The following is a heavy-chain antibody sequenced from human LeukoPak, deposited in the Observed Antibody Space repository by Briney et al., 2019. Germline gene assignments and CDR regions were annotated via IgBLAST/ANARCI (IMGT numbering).Heavy chain of an antibody. CDR3: AKDQEASYGMDV. CDR1: GFTSSSYA. V-gene: IGHV3-23*01. Sequence: GWCLRLSCAASGFTSSSYAMSRVRPAPGGGGEWVSAISGSGGSTYYADSVKGRFTISRDNSKNTLYLQMNSLRAEDTALYYCAKDQEASYGMDVWGQGTTVTVSS. CDR2: ISGSGGST. J-gene: IGHJ6*02.